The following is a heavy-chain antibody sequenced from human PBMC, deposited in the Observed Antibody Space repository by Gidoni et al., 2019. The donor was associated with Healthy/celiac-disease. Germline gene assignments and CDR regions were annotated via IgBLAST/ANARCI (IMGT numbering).Heavy chain of an antibody. V-gene: IGHV4-38-2*02. J-gene: IGHJ4*02. CDR1: GYSISSGYY. Sequence: QVQLQESGPGLVKPSETLSLTCAVSGYSISSGYYWGWIRQPPGKGLDWIGSIYHSGSTYYNPSLKSLVTISVDTSKNQFSLKLSSVTAADTAVYYCARDRYGTTGYFDYWGQGTLVTVS. D-gene: IGHD4-17*01. CDR3: ARDRYGTTGYFDY. CDR2: IYHSGST.